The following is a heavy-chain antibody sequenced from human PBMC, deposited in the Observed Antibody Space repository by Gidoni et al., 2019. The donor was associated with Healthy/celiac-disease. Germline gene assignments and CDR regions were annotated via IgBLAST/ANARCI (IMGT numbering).Heavy chain of an antibody. CDR3: AKDPRSGSRPMELDY. D-gene: IGHD1-26*01. CDR1: GFTFSSYA. CDR2: ISGSGGST. Sequence: EVQLLESEGGLVQPGGSLRLSCAASGFTFSSYAMSWVRQAPGKGLEWVSAISGSGGSTYYADSVKGRFTISRDNSKNTLYLQMNSLRAEDTAVYYCAKDPRSGSRPMELDYWGQGTLVTVSS. V-gene: IGHV3-23*01. J-gene: IGHJ4*02.